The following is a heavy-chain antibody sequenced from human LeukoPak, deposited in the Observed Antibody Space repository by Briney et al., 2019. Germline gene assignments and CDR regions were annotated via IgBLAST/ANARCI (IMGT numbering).Heavy chain of an antibody. CDR2: IYTSGGT. CDR3: ARDLGVVTTNDAFDI. Sequence: SETLSLTCTVSGGSISSYYWSWIRQPAGKGLEWVGRIYTSGGTNYNPSLKSRVTMSVDTSKNQFSLKLSSVTAADTAVYYCARDLGVVTTNDAFDIWGQGTMVTVSS. J-gene: IGHJ3*02. V-gene: IGHV4-4*07. D-gene: IGHD3-3*01. CDR1: GGSISSYY.